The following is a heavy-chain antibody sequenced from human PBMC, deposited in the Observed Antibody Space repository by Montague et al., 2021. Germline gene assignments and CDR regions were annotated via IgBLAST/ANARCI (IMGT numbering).Heavy chain of an antibody. Sequence: SLILSCAASGFPFSTYAMSWVRQAPVKGLEWVSIIFGNGGSTYYXDSVKGRFTISRDNSKNTLSLQMNSLRADDTAVYYCAKNRAASGDYHYHVDVWGQGTLVTVSS. CDR1: GFPFSTYA. D-gene: IGHD3-10*01. J-gene: IGHJ6*02. V-gene: IGHV3-23*01. CDR2: IFGNGGST. CDR3: AKNRAASGDYHYHVDV.